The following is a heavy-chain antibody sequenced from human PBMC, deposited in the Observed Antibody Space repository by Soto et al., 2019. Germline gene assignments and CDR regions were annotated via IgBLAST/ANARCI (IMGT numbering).Heavy chain of an antibody. CDR3: ARAGTTTYYYCMDV. J-gene: IGHJ6*02. Sequence: SGPTLVNPTQTLTLTCTFSGFSLSTSGMCVSWIRQPPGKALEWLALIDWDDDKYYSTSLKTRLTISKDTSKNQVVLTMTNMDPVDTATYYWARAGTTTYYYCMDVWGQGTTVTVSS. CDR1: GFSLSTSGMC. D-gene: IGHD1-7*01. CDR2: IDWDDDK. V-gene: IGHV2-70*01.